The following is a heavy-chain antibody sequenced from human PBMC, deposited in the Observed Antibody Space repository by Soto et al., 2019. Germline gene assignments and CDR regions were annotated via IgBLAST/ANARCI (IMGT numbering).Heavy chain of an antibody. Sequence: QVQLQESGPGLVKPSETLSLTCTVSRGSISRYYWSWIRQPAGKGLEWIGHIYPSMNTNYNPSLKSRVSMSVDTSKNQFSLKLSSVTAADTAVYSCARDPGDYWGQGTLVTVSS. CDR2: IYPSMNT. CDR3: ARDPGDY. J-gene: IGHJ4*02. CDR1: RGSISRYY. V-gene: IGHV4-4*07.